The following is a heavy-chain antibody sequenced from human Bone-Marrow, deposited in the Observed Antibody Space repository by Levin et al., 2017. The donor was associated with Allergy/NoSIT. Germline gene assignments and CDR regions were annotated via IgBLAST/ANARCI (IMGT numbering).Heavy chain of an antibody. J-gene: IGHJ6*03. CDR3: GKSAIYDTHYFYYIDV. D-gene: IGHD3-16*01. CDR1: GYALTSYG. V-gene: IGHV1-18*01. CDR2: ITPNNGKV. Sequence: GESLKISCKASGYALTSYGITWVRQAPGQGLEWMGWITPNNGKVTIPQRFQGRVTLTADTSTNTAYLELRSLTPDDTAVFYCGKSAIYDTHYFYYIDVWGEGTTVIVSS.